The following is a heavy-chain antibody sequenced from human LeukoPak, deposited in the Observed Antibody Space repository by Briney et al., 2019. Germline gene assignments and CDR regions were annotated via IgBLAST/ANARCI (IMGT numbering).Heavy chain of an antibody. Sequence: GGSLRLSCAASGFTFSSYAMSWVRRAPGKGLEWVSAISGSGGSTYYADSVKGRFTISRDNSKNTLYLQMNSPRAEDTAVYYCAKSESITIFGVVDYWGQGTLVTVSS. CDR3: AKSESITIFGVVDY. CDR1: GFTFSSYA. V-gene: IGHV3-23*01. J-gene: IGHJ4*02. D-gene: IGHD3-3*01. CDR2: ISGSGGST.